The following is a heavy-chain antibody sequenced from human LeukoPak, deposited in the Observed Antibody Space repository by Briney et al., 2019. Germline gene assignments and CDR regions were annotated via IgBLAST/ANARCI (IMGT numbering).Heavy chain of an antibody. V-gene: IGHV3-7*01. CDR1: GFTFSSYW. D-gene: IGHD2-2*01. Sequence: GGSLRLSCAASGFTFSSYWMSWVRQAPGKGLEWVANIKQDGSEKYYVDSVKGRFTISRDNAKNSLYLQMNSLRAVDTAVYYCARDDCSSISCYHNWFDPWGQGTLVTVSS. CDR2: IKQDGSEK. J-gene: IGHJ5*02. CDR3: ARDDCSSISCYHNWFDP.